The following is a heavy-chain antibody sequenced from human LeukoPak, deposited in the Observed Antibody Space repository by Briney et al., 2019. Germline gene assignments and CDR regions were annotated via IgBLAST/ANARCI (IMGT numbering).Heavy chain of an antibody. CDR3: ARAGYCSGGSCYWVVEYYYYYYGMDV. V-gene: IGHV1-2*02. J-gene: IGHJ6*02. CDR1: GYTFTGYY. D-gene: IGHD2-15*01. CDR2: INPNSGGT. Sequence: ASVKVSCKASGYTFTGYYMHWVRQAPGQGLEGMGWINPNSGGTNYAQKFQGRVTMTRDTPISTAYTELSRLRSDDTAVYYCARAGYCSGGSCYWVVEYYYYYYGMDVWGQGTTVTVSS.